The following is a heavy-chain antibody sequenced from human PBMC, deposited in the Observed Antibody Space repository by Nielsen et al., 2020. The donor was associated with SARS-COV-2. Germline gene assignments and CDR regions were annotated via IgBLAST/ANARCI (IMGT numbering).Heavy chain of an antibody. CDR1: GFIFSSYA. V-gene: IGHV3-23*03. J-gene: IGHJ4*02. CDR3: ATSTSFDY. CDR2: IYSGGSST. Sequence: GESLKISCAASGFIFSSYAMSWVRQAPGKGLEWVSVIYSGGSSTYYADSVKGRFTISRDNSKNTLYLQMNSLRAEDTAVYYCATSTSFDYWGQGTLVTVSS.